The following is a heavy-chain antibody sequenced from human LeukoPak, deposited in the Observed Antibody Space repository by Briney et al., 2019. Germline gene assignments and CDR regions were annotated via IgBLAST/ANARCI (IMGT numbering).Heavy chain of an antibody. CDR1: GFTFSSYA. V-gene: IGHV3-23*01. J-gene: IGHJ1*01. CDR2: ITSIGGST. D-gene: IGHD6-13*01. Sequence: PGGSLRLSCAASGFTFSSYAMSWVRQAPGKGLEWVSAITSIGGSTYYADSVKGRFTISRDNSKNTLYLQMNSLRAEDTAVYYCAKDGSFRYSSSWYKPEYFQHWGQGTLVTVSS. CDR3: AKDGSFRYSSSWYKPEYFQH.